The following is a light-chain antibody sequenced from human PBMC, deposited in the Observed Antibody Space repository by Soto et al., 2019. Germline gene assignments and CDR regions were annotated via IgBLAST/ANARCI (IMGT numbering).Light chain of an antibody. J-gene: IGLJ2*01. CDR1: SSNIGSNY. V-gene: IGLV1-47*01. CDR2: RNN. CDR3: AAWDDSRRGVV. Sequence: QSVLTQPPSASGTPGQRVTISCSGSSSNIGSNYVYWYQQLPGTAPKLLIYRNNQRPSGVPDRFSGSKSGTSASLAISGLRSEDEADYYCAAWDDSRRGVVFGGGTKLTVL.